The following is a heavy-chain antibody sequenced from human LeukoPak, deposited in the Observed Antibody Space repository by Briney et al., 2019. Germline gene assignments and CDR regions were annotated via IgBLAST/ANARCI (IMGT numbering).Heavy chain of an antibody. CDR1: GFTFSSYW. CDR2: INQDGSEK. V-gene: IGHV3-7*01. Sequence: GGSPRLSCAASGFTFSSYWMTWVRQAPGKGLEWVANINQDGSEKYYVDSVKGRFTISRDNAKNSLYLQMNSLRVEDTAVYYCARRYYDFWSGYSYYFEYWGQGTLVTVSS. D-gene: IGHD3-3*01. J-gene: IGHJ4*02. CDR3: ARRYYDFWSGYSYYFEY.